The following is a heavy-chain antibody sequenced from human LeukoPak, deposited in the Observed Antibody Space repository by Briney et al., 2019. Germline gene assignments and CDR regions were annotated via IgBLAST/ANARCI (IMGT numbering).Heavy chain of an antibody. J-gene: IGHJ5*02. D-gene: IGHD3-10*01. CDR2: IYYSGST. CDR3: ARVLHYYGSGSYWFDP. CDR1: GGSISSYY. V-gene: IGHV4-59*01. Sequence: PSETLSLTCTVSGGSISSYYWSWIRQPPGKGLEWIGYIYYSGSTNYNPSLKSRVTISVDTSKNQFSLKLSSVTAADTAVYYCARVLHYYGSGSYWFDPWGQGTLVTVSS.